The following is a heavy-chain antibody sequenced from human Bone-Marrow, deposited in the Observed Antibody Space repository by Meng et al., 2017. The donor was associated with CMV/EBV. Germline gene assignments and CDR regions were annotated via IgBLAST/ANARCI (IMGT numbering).Heavy chain of an antibody. CDR1: GGSISSYY. CDR3: ARARRGYQLLNDY. V-gene: IGHV4-59*01. D-gene: IGHD2-2*01. Sequence: SETLSLTCTVSGGSISSYYWSWIRQPPGKGLEWIGYIYYSGSTNYNPSLKSRVTISVDTSKNQFSLKLSSVTAADTAVYYCARARRGYQLLNDYWGQGPLVTVSS. CDR2: IYYSGST. J-gene: IGHJ4*02.